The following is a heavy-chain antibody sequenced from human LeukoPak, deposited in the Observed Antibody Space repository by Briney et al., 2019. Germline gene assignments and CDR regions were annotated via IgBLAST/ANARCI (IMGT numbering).Heavy chain of an antibody. CDR2: ISAYNGNT. J-gene: IGHJ4*02. CDR1: GFTFTSSA. CDR3: ARDRGFGRVVPAAMTDY. V-gene: IGHV1-18*01. Sequence: ASVKVSCKASGFTFTSSAMQWVRQARGQRLEWMGWISAYNGNTNYAQKLQGRVTMTTDTSTSTAYMELRSLRSDDTAVYYCARDRGFGRVVPAAMTDYWGQGTLVTVSS. D-gene: IGHD2-2*01.